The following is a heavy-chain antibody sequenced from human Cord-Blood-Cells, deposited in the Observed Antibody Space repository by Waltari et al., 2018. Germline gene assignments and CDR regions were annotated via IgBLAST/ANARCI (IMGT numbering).Heavy chain of an antibody. Sequence: EVQLVESGGGLVKPGGSLRLSCAASGFTFSSYSMNWVRQAPGKGLEWVSSISSSSSYIYYADSVKGRFTISRDNAKNSLYLQMTSLRAEDTAVYYCARLHVTGYWYFDLWGRGTLVTVSS. CDR2: ISSSSSYI. CDR1: GFTFSSYS. D-gene: IGHD7-27*01. J-gene: IGHJ2*01. V-gene: IGHV3-21*01. CDR3: ARLHVTGYWYFDL.